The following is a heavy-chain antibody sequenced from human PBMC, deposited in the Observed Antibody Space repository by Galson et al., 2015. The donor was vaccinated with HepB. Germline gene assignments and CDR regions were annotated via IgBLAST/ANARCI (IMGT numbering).Heavy chain of an antibody. J-gene: IGHJ4*02. CDR3: ARASAVLHMTASGNDL. CDR2: INPDGSEK. Sequence: SLRLSCAASGFAFGIYWMTWVRQAPRKGLEWVANINPDGSEKYYVASVKGRFTISRDNAKNSLHLQMNSLRAEDTAVYCCARASAVLHMTASGNDLWGQGTLVTVSS. CDR1: GFAFGIYW. D-gene: IGHD2/OR15-2a*01. V-gene: IGHV3-7*03.